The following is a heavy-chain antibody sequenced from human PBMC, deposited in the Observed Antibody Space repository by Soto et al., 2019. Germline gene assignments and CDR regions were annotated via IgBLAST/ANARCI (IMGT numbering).Heavy chain of an antibody. J-gene: IGHJ6*01. CDR3: AKDLLGPGRAYGMDV. D-gene: IGHD7-27*01. Sequence: QVQLVESGGGVVQPGRSLRLSCAASGFTFSSYGMHWVRQAPGKGLEWVAVISYDGSNKYYADSVKGRFTISRDNSKNTLYLQMNCLRADDTAVYYCAKDLLGPGRAYGMDVW. CDR2: ISYDGSNK. V-gene: IGHV3-30*18. CDR1: GFTFSSYG.